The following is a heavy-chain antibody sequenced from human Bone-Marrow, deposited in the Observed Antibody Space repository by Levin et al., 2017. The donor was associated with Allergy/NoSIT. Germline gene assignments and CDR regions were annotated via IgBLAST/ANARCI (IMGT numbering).Heavy chain of an antibody. CDR3: AKDAGITAPYYFDY. J-gene: IGHJ4*02. V-gene: IGHV3-9*01. CDR2: ISWNSGTI. Sequence: LSLTCAASGFTFDDYAMHWVRQAPGKGLEWVSGISWNSGTIAYADSVKGRFTISRDNAKNSLYLQMNSLRAEDTALYYCAKDAGITAPYYFDYWGQGTLVTVSS. CDR1: GFTFDDYA. D-gene: IGHD6-13*01.